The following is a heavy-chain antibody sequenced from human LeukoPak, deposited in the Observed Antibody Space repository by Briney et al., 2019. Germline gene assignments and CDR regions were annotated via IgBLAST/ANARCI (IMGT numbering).Heavy chain of an antibody. CDR1: GYTFTGYY. D-gene: IGHD3-3*01. J-gene: IGHJ4*02. Sequence: ASVKVSCKASGYTFTGYYMHWVRPAPGQGLEWMGRINPNSGGTNYAEKFQGRVTVTRDTYISTAYVELSRLRSDDTAVYYCARDNFDFWSGYYTPFDYWGQGTLVTVSS. V-gene: IGHV1-2*06. CDR2: INPNSGGT. CDR3: ARDNFDFWSGYYTPFDY.